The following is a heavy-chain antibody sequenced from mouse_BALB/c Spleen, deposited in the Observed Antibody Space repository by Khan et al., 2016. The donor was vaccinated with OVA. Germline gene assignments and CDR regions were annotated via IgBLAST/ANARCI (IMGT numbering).Heavy chain of an antibody. Sequence: QMQLEESGPGLVAPSQSLSITCTVSGFSLTSYGVHWVRQPPGKGLAWLGVIWAGGSTNYNSALMSRLSISKDNSKSQVFLKMNSLQTDDTARYYCVRLEDIGGQGTTLTVSS. D-gene: IGHD1-3*01. CDR1: GFSLTSYG. V-gene: IGHV2-9*02. CDR2: IWAGGST. J-gene: IGHJ2*01. CDR3: VRLEDI.